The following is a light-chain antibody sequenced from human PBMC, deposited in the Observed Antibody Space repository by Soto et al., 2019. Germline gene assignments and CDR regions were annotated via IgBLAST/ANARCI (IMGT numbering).Light chain of an antibody. V-gene: IGKV3-20*01. CDR2: GAS. J-gene: IGKJ1*01. CDR3: QQYGSSSWT. CDR1: PSVTNY. Sequence: EIVLTQSPASLSLSRGERATLSCRASPSVTNYLAWYQQKPGQAPRLLIYGASSRATGIPDRLSGSGSGTDFTLTISRLEPEDFAVYYCQQYGSSSWTFGQGTKVDIK.